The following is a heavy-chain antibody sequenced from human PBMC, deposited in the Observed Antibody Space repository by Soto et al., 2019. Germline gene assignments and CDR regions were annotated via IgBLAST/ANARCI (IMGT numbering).Heavy chain of an antibody. V-gene: IGHV6-1*01. CDR3: ARSPTEDSSGYDPGSWFDP. D-gene: IGHD5-12*01. Sequence: PSQTLSLTCAISGDSVSSNSAAWNWIRQSPSRGLEWLGRTYYRSKWYNDYAVSVKSRITINPDTSKNQFSLQLNSVTPEDTAVYYCARSPTEDSSGYDPGSWFDPWGQGTLVTVSS. CDR2: TYYRSKWYN. CDR1: GDSVSSNSAA. J-gene: IGHJ5*02.